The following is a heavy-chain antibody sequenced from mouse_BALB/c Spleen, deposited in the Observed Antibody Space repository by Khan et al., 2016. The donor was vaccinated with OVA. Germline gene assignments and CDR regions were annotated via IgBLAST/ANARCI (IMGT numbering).Heavy chain of an antibody. J-gene: IGHJ4*01. CDR2: ISYSGST. V-gene: IGHV3-2*02. CDR1: GFSITSDYA. CDR3: ASERIYYDYSHAMDY. Sequence: EVQLQESGPGLVKPSQSLSLTCTVTGFSITSDYAWNWIRQFPGNKLEWMGYISYSGSTRYNPSLKSRLSITRDTSKNQFFLQLNSVTTEDTATYYCASERIYYDYSHAMDYWGQGTSVTVSS. D-gene: IGHD2-4*01.